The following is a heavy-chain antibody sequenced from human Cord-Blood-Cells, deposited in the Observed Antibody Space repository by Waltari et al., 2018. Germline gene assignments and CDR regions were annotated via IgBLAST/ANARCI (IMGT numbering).Heavy chain of an antibody. CDR2: IYHSGST. V-gene: IGHV4-4*02. CDR1: GGSISSSTW. Sequence: QVQLQESGPGLVKPSGTLSLTCAASGGSISSSTWWCWVRQPPGKGLEWLGEIYHSGSTNYNPSLKSRVTISVDKSKNQFSLKLSSVTAADTAVYYCNSRSDSSGYYGVDIWGQGTKVTV. J-gene: IGHJ3*02. D-gene: IGHD3-22*01. CDR3: NSRSDSSGYYGVDI.